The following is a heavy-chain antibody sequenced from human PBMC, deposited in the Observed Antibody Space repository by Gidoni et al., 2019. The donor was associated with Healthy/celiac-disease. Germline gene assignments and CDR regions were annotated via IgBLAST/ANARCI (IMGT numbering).Heavy chain of an antibody. CDR2: TYYSGGT. CDR1: GGSISSSSYY. J-gene: IGHJ5*02. D-gene: IGHD2-21*01. V-gene: IGHV4-39*01. CDR3: VAIQPYNWFDP. Sequence: QLQLQESGPGLVKPSETLSLTCTVSGGSISSSSYYWGWIRQPPGKGLEWIGSTYYSGGTYYNPSLKSRVTISVDTSKNQFSLKLSSVTAADTAVYYCVAIQPYNWFDPWGQGTLVTVSS.